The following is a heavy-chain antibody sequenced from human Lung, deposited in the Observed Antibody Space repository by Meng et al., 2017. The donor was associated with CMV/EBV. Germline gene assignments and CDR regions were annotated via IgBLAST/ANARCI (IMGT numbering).Heavy chain of an antibody. J-gene: IGHJ5*02. CDR2: ISYDGSNK. CDR1: GFTFRCYA. CDR3: ARDHGYSYGSGWFDP. D-gene: IGHD5-18*01. V-gene: IGHV3-30*04. Sequence: FGFTFRCYAMHWVLQAPGKGLEWVAVISYDGSNKYYADSVKGRFTISRDNSKNTLYLQMNSLRAEDTAVYYCARDHGYSYGSGWFDPWGQGTLVTVSS.